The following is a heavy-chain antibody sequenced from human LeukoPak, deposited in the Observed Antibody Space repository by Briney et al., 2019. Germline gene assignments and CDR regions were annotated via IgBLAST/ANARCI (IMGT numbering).Heavy chain of an antibody. V-gene: IGHV1-2*06. CDR3: ARESSVWYYHY. CDR1: GYTFTGYY. CDR2: INPNSGGT. D-gene: IGHD6-19*01. Sequence: ASVKVSCKASGYTFTGYYMQWLRQAPGQGLEWMGRINPNSGGTNYAQKFQGRVTMTRDTSISTAYMELSRLRSDDTAVYYCARESSVWYYHYWGQGTLVTVSS. J-gene: IGHJ4*02.